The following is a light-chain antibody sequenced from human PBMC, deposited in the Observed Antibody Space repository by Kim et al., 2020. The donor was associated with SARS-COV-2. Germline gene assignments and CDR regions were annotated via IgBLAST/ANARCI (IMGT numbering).Light chain of an antibody. V-gene: IGKV1-16*02. CDR3: QQYNNYPLT. J-gene: IGKJ5*01. Sequence: ASVGDRVTITCRASQGINNYLAWYQHKPGKAPKSLIYGAYSLESGVPSKFSGSGSGTDFTLTISSLQPEDFATYYCQQYNNYPLTFGQGTRLEIK. CDR2: GAY. CDR1: QGINNY.